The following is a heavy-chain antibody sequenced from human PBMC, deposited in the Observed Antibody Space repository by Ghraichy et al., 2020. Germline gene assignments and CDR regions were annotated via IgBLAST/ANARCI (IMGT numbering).Heavy chain of an antibody. J-gene: IGHJ3*02. V-gene: IGHV3-7*01. D-gene: IGHD6-6*01. CDR2: IKQDGSEK. CDR3: ARVGIAARADAFDI. CDR1: GFTFSSYW. Sequence: GGSLRLSFAASGFTFSSYWMSWVRQAPGKGLEWGANIKQDGSEKYYVESVNGRFTSSRDNAKNSLYLQMNSLRAEDTAVYYCARVGIAARADAFDIWGQGTMVTVSS.